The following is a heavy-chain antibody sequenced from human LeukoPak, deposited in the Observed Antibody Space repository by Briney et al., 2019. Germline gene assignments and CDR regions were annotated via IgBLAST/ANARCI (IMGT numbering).Heavy chain of an antibody. V-gene: IGHV3-48*02. CDR2: ISSSSTI. D-gene: IGHD3-10*01. CDR1: GFTFSSNN. J-gene: IGHJ5*01. Sequence: GGSLRLSCAASGFTFSSNNMNWVRQAAGKGLEWVSHISSSSTIYYADSVKGRFTISRDNAKNSLYLQMNSLRDEDTAVYYCARVNWGSGSFDSWGQGTLVTVSS. CDR3: ARVNWGSGSFDS.